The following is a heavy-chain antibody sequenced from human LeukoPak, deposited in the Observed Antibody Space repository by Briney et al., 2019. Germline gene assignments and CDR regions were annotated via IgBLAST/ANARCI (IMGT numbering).Heavy chain of an antibody. CDR1: GLTHHDYA. CDR3: AKQPYNYYYLDV. V-gene: IGHV3-23*01. CDR2: IVGGSSKT. D-gene: IGHD2-2*02. J-gene: IGHJ6*03. Sequence: GGSLRLSCAISGLTHHDYAMTWVRQAPGKGLEWVSTIVGGSSKTYYADSVKGRFTISRDNSNYMLFLHMNSLRAEDTAIYYCAKQPYNYYYLDVWGKGTTVTVSS.